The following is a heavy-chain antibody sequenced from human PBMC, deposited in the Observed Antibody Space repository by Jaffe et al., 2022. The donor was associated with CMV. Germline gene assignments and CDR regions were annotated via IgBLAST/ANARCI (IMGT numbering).Heavy chain of an antibody. CDR2: IKQDGSEK. CDR1: GFTFSSYW. J-gene: IGHJ5*02. CDR3: ARGDGASVYDFWSGYYMANWFDP. V-gene: IGHV3-7*03. D-gene: IGHD3-3*01. Sequence: EVQLVESGGGLVQPGGSLRLSCAASGFTFSSYWMSWVRQAPGKGLEWVANIKQDGSEKYYVDSVKGRFTISRDNAKNSLYLQMNSLRAEDTAVYYCARGDGASVYDFWSGYYMANWFDPWGQGTLVTVSS.